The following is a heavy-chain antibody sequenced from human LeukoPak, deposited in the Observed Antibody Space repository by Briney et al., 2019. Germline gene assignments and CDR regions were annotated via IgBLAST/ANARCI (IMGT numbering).Heavy chain of an antibody. J-gene: IGHJ6*03. CDR3: ARHGTITMVRGRLRYYYMDV. CDR1: GITFSSSG. V-gene: IGHV3-23*01. D-gene: IGHD3-10*01. Sequence: GGSLRLSCAASGITFSSSGMSWVRQAPGKGLEWVSSLSGSGGRVYYADSVKGRFTISRDNSKNTLYLQMNSLRAEDTAVYYCARHGTITMVRGRLRYYYMDVWGKGATVTISS. CDR2: LSGSGGRV.